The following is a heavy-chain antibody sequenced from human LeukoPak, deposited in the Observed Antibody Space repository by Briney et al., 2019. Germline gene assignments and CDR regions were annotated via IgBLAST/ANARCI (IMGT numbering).Heavy chain of an antibody. J-gene: IGHJ6*03. V-gene: IGHV3-21*01. Sequence: GGSLRLSCAASGFTFSSYSMNWVRQAPGKGLEWVSSISSSSSYIYYADSVKGRFTTSRDNAKNSLYLQMSSLRAEDTAVYYCARGMATIDGYYYYMDVWGKGTTVTVSS. D-gene: IGHD5-24*01. CDR2: ISSSSSYI. CDR3: ARGMATIDGYYYYMDV. CDR1: GFTFSSYS.